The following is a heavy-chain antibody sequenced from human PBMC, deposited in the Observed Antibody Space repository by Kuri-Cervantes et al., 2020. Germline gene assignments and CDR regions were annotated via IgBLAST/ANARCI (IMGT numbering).Heavy chain of an antibody. V-gene: IGHV3-11*01. Sequence: GGSLRLSCAASGFTFSDYYMSWIRQAPGKGLEWVSYISSSGSTIYYADSVKGRFTISRDNSKNTLYLQMNSLRAEDTAVYYCAKDLRGRASPAGEYWGQGTLVTVSS. J-gene: IGHJ4*02. D-gene: IGHD1-26*01. CDR1: GFTFSDYY. CDR3: AKDLRGRASPAGEY. CDR2: ISSSGSTI.